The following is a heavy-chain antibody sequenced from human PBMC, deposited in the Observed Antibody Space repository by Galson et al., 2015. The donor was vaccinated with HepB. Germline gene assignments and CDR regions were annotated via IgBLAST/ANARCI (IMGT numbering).Heavy chain of an antibody. CDR3: ARDSSSWYFDY. CDR1: GFTVSSNY. J-gene: IGHJ4*02. Sequence: SLRLSCAASGFTVSSNYMSWVRQAPGKGLEWVSVIYSGSSTYYADSVKGRFTISRDNSKNTLYLRMNSLRAEDTAVYYCARDSSSWYFDYWGQGTLVTVSS. D-gene: IGHD6-13*01. V-gene: IGHV3-53*01. CDR2: IYSGSST.